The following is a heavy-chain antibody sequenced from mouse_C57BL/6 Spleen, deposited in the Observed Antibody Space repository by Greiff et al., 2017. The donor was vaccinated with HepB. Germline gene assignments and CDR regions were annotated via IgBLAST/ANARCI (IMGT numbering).Heavy chain of an antibody. D-gene: IGHD4-1*01. V-gene: IGHV1-26*01. Sequence: EVQLQQSGPELVKPGASVKISCKASGYTFTDYYMNWVKQSHGKSLEWIGDINPNNGGTSYNQKFKGKATLTVDKSSSTAYMELRSLTSEDSAVYYCARSGANWDTYWGQGTTLTVSS. J-gene: IGHJ2*01. CDR3: ARSGANWDTY. CDR2: INPNNGGT. CDR1: GYTFTDYY.